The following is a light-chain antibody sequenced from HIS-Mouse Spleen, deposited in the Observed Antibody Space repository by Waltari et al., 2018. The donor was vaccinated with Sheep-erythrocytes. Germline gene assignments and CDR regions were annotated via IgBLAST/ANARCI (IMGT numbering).Light chain of an antibody. CDR2: DNN. CDR3: GTWDSSLSAGRV. CDR1: SSNIGNNY. V-gene: IGLV1-51*01. J-gene: IGLJ3*02. Sequence: QSVLTQPPSVSAAPGQKVTISCSGSSSNIGNNYVSWYQQLPGTAPKLLIYDNNKAPSGIPDRFSGSKSGTSATLGITGLQTGDEADYYCGTWDSSLSAGRVFGGGTKLTVL.